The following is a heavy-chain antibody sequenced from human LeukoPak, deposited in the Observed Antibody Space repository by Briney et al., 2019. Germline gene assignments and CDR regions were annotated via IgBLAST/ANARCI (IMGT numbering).Heavy chain of an antibody. CDR3: AKVSYDSSGGH. J-gene: IGHJ4*02. V-gene: IGHV3-9*01. CDR1: GFTFDDYA. D-gene: IGHD3-22*01. CDR2: ISWNSGSI. Sequence: PGGSLRLSCAASGFTFDDYAMHWVRQAPGKGLEWVSGISWNSGSIGYADAVKGRFTISRDNAKNSLYLQMNSLRAEDTALYYCAKVSYDSSGGHWGQGTLVTVSS.